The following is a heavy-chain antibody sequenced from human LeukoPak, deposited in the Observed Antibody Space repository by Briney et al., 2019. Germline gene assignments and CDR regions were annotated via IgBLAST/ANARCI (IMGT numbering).Heavy chain of an antibody. CDR2: ISYDGSNK. CDR3: ARDLPGARAAADAFDI. J-gene: IGHJ3*02. D-gene: IGHD6-13*01. Sequence: GGSLRLSCAASGFTFSSYAMHGVRQAPGKGLEGVAVISYDGSNKYYADYVKGRFTISRDNSKNTLYLQMNSLRAEDTAVYYCARDLPGARAAADAFDIWGQGTMVTVSS. V-gene: IGHV3-30-3*01. CDR1: GFTFSSYA.